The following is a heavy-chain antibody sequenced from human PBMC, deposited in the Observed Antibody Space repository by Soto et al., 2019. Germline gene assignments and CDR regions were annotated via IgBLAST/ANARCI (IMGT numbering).Heavy chain of an antibody. Sequence: QLQLQESGSGLVKPSQTLSLTCAVSGGSISSGGYSWSWIRQPPGKGLEWIGYIYHSGSTYYNPSLKSRVNISVDRSKNQFSLKLSSVTAADTAVYYCARGGYCSSTSCGFYGMDVWGQGTTVTVSS. CDR2: IYHSGST. V-gene: IGHV4-30-2*01. CDR1: GGSISSGGYS. D-gene: IGHD2-2*01. J-gene: IGHJ6*02. CDR3: ARGGYCSSTSCGFYGMDV.